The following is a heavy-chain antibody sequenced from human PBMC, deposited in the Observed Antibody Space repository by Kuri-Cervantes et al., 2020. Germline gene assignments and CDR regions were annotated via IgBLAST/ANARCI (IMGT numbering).Heavy chain of an antibody. D-gene: IGHD5-18*01. CDR2: INSDGSST. V-gene: IGHV3-74*01. CDR1: GCTFSSYW. CDR3: ARDGVDTDYYYYYYGMDG. J-gene: IGHJ6*02. Sequence: GESLKISCAASGCTFSSYWMHWVRQAPGKGLVWVSRINSDGSSTSNAASVKGRFTISRDNAKNTLYLQMNSLRAEDTAVYYCARDGVDTDYYYYYYGMDGWGQGTTVTVSS.